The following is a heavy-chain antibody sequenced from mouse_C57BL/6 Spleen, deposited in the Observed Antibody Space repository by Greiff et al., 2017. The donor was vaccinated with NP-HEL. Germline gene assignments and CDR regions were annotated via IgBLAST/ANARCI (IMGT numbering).Heavy chain of an antibody. CDR1: GFTFSSYG. Sequence: EVKLVESGGDLVKPGGSLKLSCAASGFTFSSYGMSWVRQTPDKRLEWVATISSGGSYTYYPDSVKGRFTISRDNAKNTLYLQMSSLKSEDTAMYYCARQGEKAGYYAMDYWGQGTSVTVSS. CDR2: ISSGGSYT. J-gene: IGHJ4*01. CDR3: ARQGEKAGYYAMDY. V-gene: IGHV5-6*01.